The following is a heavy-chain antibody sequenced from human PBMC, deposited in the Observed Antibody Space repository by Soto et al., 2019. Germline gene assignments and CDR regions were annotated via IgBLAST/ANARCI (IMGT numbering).Heavy chain of an antibody. D-gene: IGHD2-15*01. Sequence: EASVKVSCKASGYTFTSYAMHWVRQAPGQRLEWMGWINAGNGSTKYSQKFQGRVTITRDTSASTAYMELSSLRSEDTAVYYCARGLGYCSGGSCLPESPFDYWGQGTLVTVSS. CDR1: GYTFTSYA. CDR3: ARGLGYCSGGSCLPESPFDY. V-gene: IGHV1-3*01. CDR2: INAGNGST. J-gene: IGHJ4*02.